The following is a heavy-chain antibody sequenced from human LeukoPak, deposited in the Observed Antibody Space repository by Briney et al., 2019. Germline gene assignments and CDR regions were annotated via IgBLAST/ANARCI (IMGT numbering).Heavy chain of an antibody. V-gene: IGHV4-30-4*08. D-gene: IGHD4-23*01. CDR3: ARGSTVVKW. CDR1: GGSISSGDYY. J-gene: IGHJ4*02. CDR2: IYYSGGT. Sequence: PSQTPSLTCTVSGGSISSGDYYWSWIRQHSGKGLEWIGYIYYSGGTYYNPSLKSRVTISVDRSKNQFSLKLSSVTAADTAVYYCARGSTVVKWWGQGTLVTVSS.